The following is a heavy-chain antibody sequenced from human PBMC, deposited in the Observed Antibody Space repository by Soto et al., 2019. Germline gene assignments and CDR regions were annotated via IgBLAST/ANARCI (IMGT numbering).Heavy chain of an antibody. CDR3: ARDQGYDFWSGYYRPYYGMDV. Sequence: SQTLSLTCAISGDSVSSNSAAWNWIRQSPSRGLEWLGRTYYRSKWYNDYAVSVKSRITINPDTSKNQFSLQLNSVTPEDTAVYYCARDQGYDFWSGYYRPYYGMDVWSQGTTVTVSS. V-gene: IGHV6-1*01. D-gene: IGHD3-3*01. CDR1: GDSVSSNSAA. J-gene: IGHJ6*02. CDR2: TYYRSKWYN.